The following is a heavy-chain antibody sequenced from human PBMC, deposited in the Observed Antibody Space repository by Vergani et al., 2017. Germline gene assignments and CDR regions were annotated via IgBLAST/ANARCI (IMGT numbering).Heavy chain of an antibody. V-gene: IGHV4-39*01. D-gene: IGHD3-22*01. CDR2: IYYSENK. CDR3: ARCFRDEGMIYGGTGENWFDP. Sequence: QLQLQESGPGLVKPSETLSLTCTVSGGSITYGAFYWGWIRQSPGKGLEWIGSIYYSENKFYNPSLESRVTFSIDTTKNQFSLKLKSVTAADTAVYYCARCFRDEGMIYGGTGENWFDPWGQGTLVTVSS. CDR1: GGSITYGAFY. J-gene: IGHJ5*02.